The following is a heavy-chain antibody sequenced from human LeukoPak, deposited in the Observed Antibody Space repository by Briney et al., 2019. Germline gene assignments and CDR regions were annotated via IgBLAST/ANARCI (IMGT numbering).Heavy chain of an antibody. Sequence: SETLSLTCTVSGGFISSYYWSWIRQPPGKGLEWIGYIYYTGSSNYNPSLKSRVTISVDTSKNQLSLNLSSVTAADTAVYYCARHEPRVTTASFEIWGQGTMVTVSS. D-gene: IGHD4-17*01. CDR2: IYYTGSS. CDR1: GGFISSYY. J-gene: IGHJ3*02. V-gene: IGHV4-59*08. CDR3: ARHEPRVTTASFEI.